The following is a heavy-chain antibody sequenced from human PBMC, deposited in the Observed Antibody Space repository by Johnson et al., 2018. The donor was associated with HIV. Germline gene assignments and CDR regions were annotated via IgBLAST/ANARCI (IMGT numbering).Heavy chain of an antibody. CDR2: IYSGGST. D-gene: IGHD6-19*01. J-gene: IGHJ3*02. CDR1: GFTVSSNY. V-gene: IGHV3-66*02. Sequence: VQLVESGGGLVQPGGSLRLSCAASGFTVSSNYMSWVRQAPGKGLEWVSVIYSGGSTYYADSVKGRFTISRDNSKNPLYLQMNSLRAEDTAVYYCARAPSPQTMAGTTDAFDIWGQGTVVTVSS. CDR3: ARAPSPQTMAGTTDAFDI.